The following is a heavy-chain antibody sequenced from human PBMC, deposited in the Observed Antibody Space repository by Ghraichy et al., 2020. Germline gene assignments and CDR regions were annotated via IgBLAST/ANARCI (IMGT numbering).Heavy chain of an antibody. V-gene: IGHV4-39*07. CDR2: IYYSGRT. CDR3: ARLPQVGYSSLNNYYYGMDV. D-gene: IGHD6-13*01. J-gene: IGHJ6*02. CDR1: GGSISSSSYY. Sequence: SQTLSLTCTVSGGSISSSSYYWGWIRQPPGKGLEWIGSIYYSGRTYYNPSLKSRVTISVDTSKNQFSLKLSSVTAADTAVYYCARLPQVGYSSLNNYYYGMDVWGQGTTVTVSS.